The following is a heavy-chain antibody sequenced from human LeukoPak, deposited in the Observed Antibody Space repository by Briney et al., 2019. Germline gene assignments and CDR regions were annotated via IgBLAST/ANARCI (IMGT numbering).Heavy chain of an antibody. CDR3: TKAPLRSCTGAFCYPFDY. V-gene: IGHV3-23*01. J-gene: IGHJ4*02. CDR2: TVGSGPDT. D-gene: IGHD2-8*02. Sequence: GGSLRLSCAASGFTFTKYAMSWVRQTPGKGLEWVSPTVGSGPDTYHADSVKGRFTVSRDNSRDTLYLQMNSLRVEDTAVYYCTKAPLRSCTGAFCYPFDYWGKGTLVTVSS. CDR1: GFTFTKYA.